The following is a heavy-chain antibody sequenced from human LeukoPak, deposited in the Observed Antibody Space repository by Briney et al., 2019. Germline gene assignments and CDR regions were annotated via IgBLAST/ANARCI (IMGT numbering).Heavy chain of an antibody. Sequence: GGSLRLSCAASGFTFSSYEMNWVRQAPGKGLEWVSYISSSGSTIYYADSVKGRFTISRDNAKNSLYLQMNSLRAEDTAVYYCAREHYYDSGGYYDSDAFDIWGQGTMVTVSS. D-gene: IGHD3-22*01. J-gene: IGHJ3*02. CDR2: ISSSGSTI. CDR3: AREHYYDSGGYYDSDAFDI. CDR1: GFTFSSYE. V-gene: IGHV3-48*03.